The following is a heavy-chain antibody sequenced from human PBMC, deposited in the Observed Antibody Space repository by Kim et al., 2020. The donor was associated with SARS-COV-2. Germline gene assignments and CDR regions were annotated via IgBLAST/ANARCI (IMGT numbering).Heavy chain of an antibody. CDR3: VRDLAGFDF. V-gene: IGHV6-1*01. J-gene: IGHJ4*02. Sequence: YNDYALSVKSRRTINPDTSKTKFSLQLNSLTPDDTAVYYCVRDLAGFDFWGQGTLVTVSS. CDR2: YN. D-gene: IGHD3-10*01.